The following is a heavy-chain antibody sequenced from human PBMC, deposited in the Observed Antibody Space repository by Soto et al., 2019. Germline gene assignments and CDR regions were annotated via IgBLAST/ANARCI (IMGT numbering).Heavy chain of an antibody. Sequence: EVQLLESGGGLIQPGGSLRLSCAASGFTFRSNAMSWVRQAPGKGLEWVSSISGSGGSTFYADSVKGRVTISRDNSKNTLYLQMTILRAEYRAVYYCAQEPGGLLDDFDIWGQGTMVTVSS. CDR3: AQEPGGLLDDFDI. CDR1: GFTFRSNA. CDR2: ISGSGGST. J-gene: IGHJ3*02. D-gene: IGHD3-10*01. V-gene: IGHV3-23*01.